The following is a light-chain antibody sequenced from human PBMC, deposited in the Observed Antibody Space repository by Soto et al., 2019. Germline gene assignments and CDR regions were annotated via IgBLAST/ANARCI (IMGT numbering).Light chain of an antibody. CDR1: QSVTNNY. CDR3: QHYGGSTLYT. V-gene: IGKV3-20*01. J-gene: IGKJ2*01. Sequence: EIVLTQSPATLSLSPGERATLTCRASQSVTNNYFAWYQQKPGQAPRLLIYSVSSRATGIPDRFSGSGSGTDFSLTIARLEPADSAVDYCQHYGGSTLYTFGQGTKLEI. CDR2: SVS.